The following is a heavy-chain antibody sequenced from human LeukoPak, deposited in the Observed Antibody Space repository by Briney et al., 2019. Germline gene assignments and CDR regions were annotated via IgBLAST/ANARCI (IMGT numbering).Heavy chain of an antibody. CDR1: GYIISGYY. Sequence: ASVKVSCKASGYIISGYYLHWVRQAPGQGLEWMGWIHPNSGGTKCAQKFQGRVTMTRDTSIGTAYMELSSLRSDDTAVYYCAREGVPAAVDYWGQGTMVTVSS. J-gene: IGHJ4*02. V-gene: IGHV1-2*02. CDR2: IHPNSGGT. D-gene: IGHD2-2*01. CDR3: AREGVPAAVDY.